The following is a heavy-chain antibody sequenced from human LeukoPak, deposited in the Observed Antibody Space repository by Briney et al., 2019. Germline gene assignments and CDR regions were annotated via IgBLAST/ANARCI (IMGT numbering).Heavy chain of an antibody. CDR2: IIPIFGTA. J-gene: IGHJ6*03. CDR1: GGTFSSYA. CDR3: ARVQYSSSWYSPHYYYYYMDV. V-gene: IGHV1-69*01. Sequence: GSSVKVSCKASGGTFSSYAISWVRQAPGQGLEWLGGIIPIFGTANYAQKFQGRVTITADESTSTAYMELSSLRSEDTAVYYCARVQYSSSWYSPHYYYYYMDVWGKGTTATVSS. D-gene: IGHD6-13*01.